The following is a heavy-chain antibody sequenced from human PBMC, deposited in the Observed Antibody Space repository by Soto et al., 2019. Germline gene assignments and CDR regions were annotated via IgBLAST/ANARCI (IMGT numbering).Heavy chain of an antibody. V-gene: IGHV4-59*02. CDR3: ARGVAAAGIGIDWFDP. J-gene: IGHJ5*02. Sequence: PSETLSLTCTVSGGSVSSYYWSWIRQPPGKGLEWIGYIYYSGSTNYNPSLKSRVTISVDTSKNQFSLKLSSVTAADTAVYYCARGVAAAGIGIDWFDPWGQGTLVTVSS. D-gene: IGHD6-13*01. CDR1: GGSVSSYY. CDR2: IYYSGST.